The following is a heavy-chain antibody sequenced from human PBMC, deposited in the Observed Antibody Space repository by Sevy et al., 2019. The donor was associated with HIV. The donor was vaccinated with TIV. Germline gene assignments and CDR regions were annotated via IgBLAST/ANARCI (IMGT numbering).Heavy chain of an antibody. CDR1: GYTFTGYY. CDR2: INPNSGGT. CDR3: ARGVRYCSGGSGYSGLMDV. J-gene: IGHJ6*02. V-gene: IGHV1-2*02. Sequence: ASVKVSCKASGYTFTGYYMHWVRQAPGQGLEWMGWINPNSGGTNYAQKFQGRVTMTRDTSISTAYMELSRLRSDDTAVYYCARGVRYCSGGSGYSGLMDVWGQGTTVTVSS. D-gene: IGHD2-15*01.